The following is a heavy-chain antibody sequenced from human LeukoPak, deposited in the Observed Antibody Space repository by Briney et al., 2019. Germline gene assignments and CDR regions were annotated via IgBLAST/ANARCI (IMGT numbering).Heavy chain of an antibody. CDR2: IWYDGSNK. CDR1: GITFRNYG. J-gene: IGHJ4*02. D-gene: IGHD2-15*01. CDR3: ATDRATQYFDY. Sequence: GGSLRLSCAASGITFRNYGMHWVRQAPGKGLEWVAVIWYDGSNKEYADSVKGRFTVSRDNSRNTLFLQMNSLRVEDTAVYYCATDRATQYFDYWGQGTLVSVPS. V-gene: IGHV3-33*01.